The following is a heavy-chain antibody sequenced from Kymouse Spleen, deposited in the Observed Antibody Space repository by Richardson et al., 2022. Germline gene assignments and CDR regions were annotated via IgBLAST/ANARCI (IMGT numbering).Heavy chain of an antibody. V-gene: IGHV4-39*01. Sequence: QLQLQESGPGLVKPSETLSLTCTVSGGSISSSSYYWGWIRQPPGKGLEWIGSIYYSGSTYYNPSLKSRVTISVDTSKNQFSLKLSSVTAADTAVYYCARWGAITGTTFYGSGSPFDYWGQGTLVTVSS. D-gene: IGHD1-7*01,IGHD3-10*01. J-gene: IGHJ4*02. CDR1: GGSISSSSYY. CDR3: ARWGAITGTTFYGSGSPFDY. CDR2: IYYSGST.